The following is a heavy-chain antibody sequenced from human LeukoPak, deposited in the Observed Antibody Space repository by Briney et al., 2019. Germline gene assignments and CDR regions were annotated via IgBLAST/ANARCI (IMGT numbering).Heavy chain of an antibody. CDR1: GFTFSNAW. CDR2: IKSKTDGGTT. D-gene: IGHD2-8*02. V-gene: IGHV3-15*01. CDR3: RGTGSSVVDS. Sequence: GGSLRLSCAASGFTFSNAWMSWVRQAPGKGLEWVDRIKSKTDGGTTDYAAPVKGRFTISRDDSKNTLYLQMNSLKTEDTAVYYCRGTGSSVVDSWGQGTLVTVSS. J-gene: IGHJ4*02.